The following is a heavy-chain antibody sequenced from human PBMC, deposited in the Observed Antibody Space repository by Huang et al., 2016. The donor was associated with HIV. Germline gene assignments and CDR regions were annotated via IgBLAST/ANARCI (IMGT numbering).Heavy chain of an antibody. CDR1: GESLGTYY. D-gene: IGHD3-10*01. CDR2: VNDGGDS. CDR3: ARRFRVAATRKWFDP. Sequence: QVQLQQWGAGLLKPSETLALTCAVYGESLGTYYWAWIRRPPGKGLQWIGEVNDGGDSNYNPAPGRRVTISVDTSRNQVSRTLTSMTAADTATYYCARRFRVAATRKWFDPWGQGTLVIVSS. J-gene: IGHJ5*02. V-gene: IGHV4-34*01.